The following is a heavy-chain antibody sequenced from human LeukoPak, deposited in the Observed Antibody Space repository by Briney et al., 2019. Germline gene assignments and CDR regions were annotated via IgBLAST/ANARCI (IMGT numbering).Heavy chain of an antibody. V-gene: IGHV1-8*01. CDR1: GSTFSSND. Sequence: ASEKVSCKPSGSTFSSNDINWGRLATGQGLGWMGWMNLHGGNTGYSQTFHERVTITRNSSISTAYFVMRSLRSDASTAFYCGTDRVFYYGSGSPEYSQHWGQGS. CDR2: MNLHGGNT. CDR3: GTDRVFYYGSGSPEYSQH. D-gene: IGHD3-10*01. J-gene: IGHJ1*01.